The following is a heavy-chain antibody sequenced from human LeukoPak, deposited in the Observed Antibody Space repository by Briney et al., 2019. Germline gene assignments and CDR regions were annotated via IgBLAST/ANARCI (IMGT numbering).Heavy chain of an antibody. V-gene: IGHV3-48*03. J-gene: IGHJ2*01. CDR1: GFTFSSYE. CDR3: ARGRWVLRYFTFDL. Sequence: GGSLRLSCAASGFTFSSYEMNWVRQAPGKGLEWVSYISSSGSTIYYADSVKGRFTISRDSAKNSLYLQMNSLRAEDTAVYYCARGRWVLRYFTFDLWGRGTLVTVSS. D-gene: IGHD3-9*01. CDR2: ISSSGSTI.